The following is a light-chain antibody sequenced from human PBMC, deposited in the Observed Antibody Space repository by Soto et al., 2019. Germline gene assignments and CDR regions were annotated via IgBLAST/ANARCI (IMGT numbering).Light chain of an antibody. CDR3: AAWDDSLNGRV. V-gene: IGLV1-44*01. Sequence: QSVLTQPPSASGTPGQRVTISCSGSSSNIGSNTVNWYQQLPVTAPKLLIYSKNQRPSGVPDRFSGSKSGTSASLAISGLQSEDEADYYCAAWDDSLNGRVFGGGTKVPVL. J-gene: IGLJ3*02. CDR2: SKN. CDR1: SSNIGSNT.